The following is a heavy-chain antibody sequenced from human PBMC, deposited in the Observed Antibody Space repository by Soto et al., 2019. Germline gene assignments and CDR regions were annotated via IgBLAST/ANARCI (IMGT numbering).Heavy chain of an antibody. J-gene: IGHJ4*02. D-gene: IGHD4-17*01. CDR2: IYDTGISGYTPST. V-gene: IGHV4-59*12. Sequence: NPSETLSLTCTVSGGSITSSYWSWIRRPPGKGLEWIAYIYDTGISGYTPSTSYNPSLKSRVTMSVDTSKNQFSLKLTSVTAADTAIYYCARDNYGGMLDFWGPGTLVTVSS. CDR3: ARDNYGGMLDF. CDR1: GGSITSSY.